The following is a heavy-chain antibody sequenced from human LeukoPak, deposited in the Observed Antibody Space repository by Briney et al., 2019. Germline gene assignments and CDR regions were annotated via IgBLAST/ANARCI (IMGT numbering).Heavy chain of an antibody. J-gene: IGHJ4*02. V-gene: IGHV3-21*01. CDR3: ARVISGYDVTFDY. CDR1: GFTFSSFG. Sequence: GGSLRLSCAASGFTFSSFGMNWVRQAPGKGLEWVSSISSSSSSYIYYADSVKGRFTISRDNARNSLYLQMNSLRAEDTAVYYCARVISGYDVTFDYWGQGTLVTVSS. D-gene: IGHD5-12*01. CDR2: ISSSSSSYI.